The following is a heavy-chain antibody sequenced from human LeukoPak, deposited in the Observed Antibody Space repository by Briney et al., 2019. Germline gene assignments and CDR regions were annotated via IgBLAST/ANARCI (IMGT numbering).Heavy chain of an antibody. Sequence: GGSLRLSCAASGFTFSSYAMSWVRQAPGKGLEWVSAISGSGGSTYYADSVKGRFTISRDNCKNTLYLQMNSLRAEDTAVYYCAKSIMITFGGVIALGDAFDIWGQGTMVTVSS. CDR3: AKSIMITFGGVIALGDAFDI. CDR1: GFTFSSYA. D-gene: IGHD3-16*02. J-gene: IGHJ3*02. CDR2: ISGSGGST. V-gene: IGHV3-23*01.